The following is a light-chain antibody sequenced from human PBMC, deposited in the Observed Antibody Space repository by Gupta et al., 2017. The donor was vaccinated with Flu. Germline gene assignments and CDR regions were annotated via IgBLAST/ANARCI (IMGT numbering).Light chain of an antibody. Sequence: LSASVGDRVTITCRASQSIGSYLNWYQQKTGKAPKLLIYAASSLQSGVSSRFSGSGSGTDGTDFTLTISSLQPDDFAIYYCQQSYSNAHNFGQGTTLDIK. CDR2: AAS. CDR3: QQSYSNAHN. J-gene: IGKJ2*01. CDR1: QSIGSY. V-gene: IGKV1-39*01.